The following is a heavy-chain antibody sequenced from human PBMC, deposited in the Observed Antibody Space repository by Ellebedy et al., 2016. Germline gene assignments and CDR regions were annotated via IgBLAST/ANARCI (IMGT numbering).Heavy chain of an antibody. CDR2: IFSGGTT. D-gene: IGHD2/OR15-2a*01. Sequence: GGSLRLSCAASGFTVNNYYMSWVRQAPGKGLEWVSIIFSGGTTYYADSVRGRFTISSNNSKNTLFLQMNSLRAEDTAVYYCARHGTFSFENWGQGVLVTVSS. V-gene: IGHV3-53*01. J-gene: IGHJ4*02. CDR3: ARHGTFSFEN. CDR1: GFTVNNYY.